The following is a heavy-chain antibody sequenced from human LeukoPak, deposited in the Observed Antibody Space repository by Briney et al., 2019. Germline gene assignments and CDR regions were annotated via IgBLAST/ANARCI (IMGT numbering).Heavy chain of an antibody. D-gene: IGHD6-6*01. Sequence: SETLSLSCVVNGESFSNHYWTWIRQSPGKGLEWIGEIEHRGNTNYNPSLKGRVTISVDTSKNEFSLKLKSVTAADTAVFYCARGRGVAARRGFDFWGQGTLVTVSS. V-gene: IGHV4-34*01. CDR2: IEHRGNT. CDR1: GESFSNHY. J-gene: IGHJ4*02. CDR3: ARGRGVAARRGFDF.